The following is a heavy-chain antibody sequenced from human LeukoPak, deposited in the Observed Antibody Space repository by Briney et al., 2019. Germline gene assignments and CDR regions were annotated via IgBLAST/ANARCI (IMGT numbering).Heavy chain of an antibody. CDR1: GYTFSDYY. D-gene: IGHD1-14*01. V-gene: IGHV1-2*02. CDR2: INPNSGGT. CDR3: ARERRGNWNQDFDY. J-gene: IGHJ4*02. Sequence: ASVKVSCETSGYTFSDYYIHWVRQAPGQRLEWMEWINPNSGGTNYVDKFQGRVTMTSDTSIRTVYMELSSLTSDDTAVYYCARERRGNWNQDFDYWGQGTLVPVSS.